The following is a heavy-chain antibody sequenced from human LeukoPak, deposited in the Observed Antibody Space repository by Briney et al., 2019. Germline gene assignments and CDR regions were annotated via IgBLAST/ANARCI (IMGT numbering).Heavy chain of an antibody. CDR3: ARVQKGIAAAGTGGGWFEP. CDR2: ISSGGSTI. CDR1: GFTFSDYY. J-gene: IGHJ5*02. V-gene: IGHV3-11*01. Sequence: GGSLRLSCAASGFTFSDYYMSWIRQAPGKGLEWISYISSGGSTIYYADSVRGQFTISRDNAKKSLYLQMNSLRAEDTAVYYRARVQKGIAAAGTGGGWFEPWGQGTLVTVS. D-gene: IGHD6-13*01.